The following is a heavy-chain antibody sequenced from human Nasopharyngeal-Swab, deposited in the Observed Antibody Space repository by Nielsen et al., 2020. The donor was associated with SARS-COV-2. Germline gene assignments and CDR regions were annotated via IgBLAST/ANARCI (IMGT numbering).Heavy chain of an antibody. J-gene: IGHJ5*02. D-gene: IGHD6-13*01. CDR1: GFTFRNCW. CDR2: ISWNSGSI. CDR3: AKDTSSSWYVGWFDP. Sequence: SLKISCAASGFTFRNCWMHWVRQTPGQGLVWVSGISWNSGSIGYADSVKGRFTISRDNAKNSLYLQMNSLRAEDTALYYCAKDTSSSWYVGWFDPWGQGTLVTVSS. V-gene: IGHV3-9*01.